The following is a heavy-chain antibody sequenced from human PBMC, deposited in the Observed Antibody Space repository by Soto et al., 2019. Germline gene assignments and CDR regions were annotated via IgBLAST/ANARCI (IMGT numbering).Heavy chain of an antibody. CDR3: ERDKEDTAIGSGMDV. CDR2: IIPIFGTA. Sequence: SVKVSCKASGGTFSSYAISWVRQAPGQGLEWMGGIIPIFGTANYAQKFQGRVTITADESTSTAYMELSSLRSEDTAVYYCERDKEDTAIGSGMDVWGQGTKVTVYS. D-gene: IGHD5-18*01. V-gene: IGHV1-69*13. J-gene: IGHJ6*01. CDR1: GGTFSSYA.